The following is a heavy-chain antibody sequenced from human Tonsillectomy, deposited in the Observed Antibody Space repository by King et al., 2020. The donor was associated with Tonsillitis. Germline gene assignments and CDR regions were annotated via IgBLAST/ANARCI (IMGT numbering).Heavy chain of an antibody. J-gene: IGHJ4*02. CDR2: INHSGST. CDR1: GGSFSGYY. CDR3: ARGQAVTDY. V-gene: IGHV4-34*01. Sequence: VQLPQWGAGLLKPSETLSLTCAVYGGSFSGYYWSWIRQPPGKGLEWIGEINHSGSTNYNPSLKSRVTISVETSKNQFSLTLSSVTAADTAVYYCARGQAVTDYWGQGTLVTVSS. D-gene: IGHD1-14*01.